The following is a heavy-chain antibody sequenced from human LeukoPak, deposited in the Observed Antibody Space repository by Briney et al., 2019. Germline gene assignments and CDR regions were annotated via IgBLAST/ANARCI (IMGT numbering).Heavy chain of an antibody. D-gene: IGHD3-22*01. Sequence: SETLSLTCSVSGGSISSYYWSWIRQPPGKGLEWIGYMYNSGSTNYNPSPKSRVTISVDTTKNQFSLKLSSVTAADTAVYYCARDHYDSSGYYSFDYWGQGTLVTVSS. CDR2: MYNSGST. CDR1: GGSISSYY. J-gene: IGHJ4*02. V-gene: IGHV4-59*01. CDR3: ARDHYDSSGYYSFDY.